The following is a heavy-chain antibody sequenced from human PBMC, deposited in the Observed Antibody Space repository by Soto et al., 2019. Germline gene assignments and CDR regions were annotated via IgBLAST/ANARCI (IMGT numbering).Heavy chain of an antibody. J-gene: IGHJ6*02. V-gene: IGHV1-3*01. CDR3: ARASNYELDYGIDV. CDR1: GYTFSTFA. D-gene: IGHD4-4*01. Sequence: QVLLVQPGAEVKKPGASVKVSCKASGYTFSTFAVNWVRHAPGQALEWMGWINAGNGNTKYSQKFQGRVTVSRHTAASPAYMELRSLPSEDTSVDYVARASNYELDYGIDVWGQGTNVTV. CDR2: INAGNGNT.